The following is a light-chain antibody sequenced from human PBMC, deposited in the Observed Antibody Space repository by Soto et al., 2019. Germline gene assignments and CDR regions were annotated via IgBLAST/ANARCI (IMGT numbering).Light chain of an antibody. CDR3: ASCDDSLNFL. Sequence: QSVLTQPPSASGTPGQRVTISCSGSSSNIGSYTVNWYQQLPGTAPRLLIYSDNQRPSGVPDRFSGSKSGTSASLAISGLQSEDEAYYYCASCDDSLNFLFGGGTKLTVL. V-gene: IGLV1-44*01. CDR2: SDN. J-gene: IGLJ2*01. CDR1: SSNIGSYT.